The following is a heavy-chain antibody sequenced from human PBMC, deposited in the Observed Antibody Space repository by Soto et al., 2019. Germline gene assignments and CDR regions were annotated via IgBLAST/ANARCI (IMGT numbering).Heavy chain of an antibody. D-gene: IGHD6-13*01. Sequence: EVQLLESGGGFVQPGRSLRLSCAASGFTFTNYALHWVRQAPGKGLEWVTTIGGGSGSTYYADSVKGRFSISRENAKKPMYLQMSSLRAEDTALCYCAARMDSTSWSYGVCWGHGTLVTVSS. J-gene: IGHJ4*01. CDR2: IGGGSGST. CDR3: AARMDSTSWSYGVC. V-gene: IGHV3-23*01. CDR1: GFTFTNYA.